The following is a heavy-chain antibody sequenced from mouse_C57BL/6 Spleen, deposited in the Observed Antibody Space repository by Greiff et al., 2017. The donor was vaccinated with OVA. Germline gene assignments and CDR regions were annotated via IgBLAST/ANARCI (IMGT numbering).Heavy chain of an antibody. CDR1: GYAFTNYL. D-gene: IGHD3-2*02. J-gene: IGHJ2*01. CDR2: INPGSGGT. CDR3: ARDSSGSYYFDY. Sequence: QVQLQQSGAELVRPGTSVKVSCKASGYAFTNYLIEWVKQRPGQGLEWIGVINPGSGGTNYNEKFKGKATLTADKSSSTAYMQLSSLTSEDSAVYCCARDSSGSYYFDYWGQGTTLTVSS. V-gene: IGHV1-54*01.